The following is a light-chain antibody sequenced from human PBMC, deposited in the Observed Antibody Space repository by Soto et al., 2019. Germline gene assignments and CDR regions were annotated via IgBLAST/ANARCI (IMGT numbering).Light chain of an antibody. V-gene: IGKV1-39*01. CDR1: QTISTY. CDR2: AAS. Sequence: DIQMTQSPSSLSASVGDRVTITCRASQTISTYLNWYQQKPGKAPKLLIYAASSLQSGVPSRFSGSGSVTDFTLTISSLQPEDFATYFCQQSYSTLFTCGPGTKVDLK. J-gene: IGKJ3*01. CDR3: QQSYSTLFT.